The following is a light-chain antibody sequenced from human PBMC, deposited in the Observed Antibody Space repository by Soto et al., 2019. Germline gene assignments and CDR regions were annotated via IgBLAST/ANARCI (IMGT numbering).Light chain of an antibody. J-gene: IGKJ5*01. Sequence: EILFTPSPTPLAFSPGERATVSCRARQSVSSYLAWYQQKPGQAPRLLIYDASNRATGISARFSGSGSGTDFTLTISSLEPEDFAVYYCQQRSKWPPEVTFGQGTRLEIK. CDR2: DAS. CDR1: QSVSSY. V-gene: IGKV3-11*01. CDR3: QQRSKWPPEVT.